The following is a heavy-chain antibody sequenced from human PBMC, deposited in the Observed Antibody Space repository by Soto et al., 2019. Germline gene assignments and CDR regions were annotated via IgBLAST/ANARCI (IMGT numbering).Heavy chain of an antibody. D-gene: IGHD5-12*01. Sequence: QVQLVQSGGEVKKPGASVTVSCKASGYTFINYHITWVRQAPGQGLEWMAWINTYNGMTDYAQSFQGRVTMTRDTSTRPADMQLRNLGSDDTAVYFCAKSPRGAMATDWGQGTLVTVSS. CDR2: INTYNGMT. V-gene: IGHV1-18*01. CDR3: AKSPRGAMATD. CDR1: GYTFINYH. J-gene: IGHJ4*02.